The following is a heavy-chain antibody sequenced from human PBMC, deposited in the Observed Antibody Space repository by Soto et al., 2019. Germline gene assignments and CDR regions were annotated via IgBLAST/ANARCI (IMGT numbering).Heavy chain of an antibody. Sequence: PGGSLRLSCAASGFTFSSYAMHWVRQAPGKGLEWVAVISYDGSNKYYADSVKGRFTISRDNSKNTLYLQMNSLRAEDTAVYYCARGVGVAWPPIDYWGQGTLVTVYS. D-gene: IGHD2-21*01. CDR1: GFTFSSYA. J-gene: IGHJ4*02. CDR2: ISYDGSNK. V-gene: IGHV3-30-3*01. CDR3: ARGVGVAWPPIDY.